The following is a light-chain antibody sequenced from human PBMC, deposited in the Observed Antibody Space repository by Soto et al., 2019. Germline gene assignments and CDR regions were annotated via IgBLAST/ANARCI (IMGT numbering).Light chain of an antibody. CDR3: QSSRNVPYI. CDR1: HFISNF. V-gene: IGKV1-27*01. CDR2: SAT. J-gene: IGKJ2*01. Sequence: DIQMTQSPSSLSASAGDSVTITCRASHFISNFLAWYHLRPGKPPRLLIYSATTLHSGVPSRFRGSGAGTDFTLTISGLQPEDAGTYYCQSSRNVPYIFGQGTKVEV.